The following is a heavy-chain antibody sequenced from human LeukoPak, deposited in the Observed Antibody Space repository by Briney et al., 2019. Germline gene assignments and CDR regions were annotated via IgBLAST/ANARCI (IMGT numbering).Heavy chain of an antibody. Sequence: GGSLRLSCVASGLTFRKYTMNWVRQAPGKGLEWVSSISNSGTFIYYADSVKGRFTISRDNAKNSLFLQMNSLRAEDTAVYYCARSFRYFDWSYHPFDYWGQGTLVTVSS. CDR2: ISNSGTFI. V-gene: IGHV3-21*01. D-gene: IGHD3-9*01. J-gene: IGHJ4*02. CDR3: ARSFRYFDWSYHPFDY. CDR1: GLTFRKYT.